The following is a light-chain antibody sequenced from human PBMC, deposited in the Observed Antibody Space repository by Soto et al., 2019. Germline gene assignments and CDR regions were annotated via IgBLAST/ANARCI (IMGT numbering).Light chain of an antibody. J-gene: IGKJ3*01. CDR3: QQYYNYPFT. CDR2: AAS. V-gene: IGKV1-8*01. Sequence: AIRMTQSPSSFSASTGDRVTITCRASQGISSYLAWYQQKPGKAPKLLIYAASTLQSGVPSRFSGSGSGTELILTISCLQSEDFATYYCQQYYNYPFTFGPGTKVDIK. CDR1: QGISSY.